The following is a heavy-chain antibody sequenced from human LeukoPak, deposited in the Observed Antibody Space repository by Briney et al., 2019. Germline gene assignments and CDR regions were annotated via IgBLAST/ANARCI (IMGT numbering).Heavy chain of an antibody. CDR1: GLTFSTYG. CDR3: AKTPIYDSSGYYYFDY. Sequence: QSGGSLRLSCAASGLTFSTYGMSWVRQAPGKGLEWVSSISGSGGTTYYADSVKGRFTISRDNSKNTLYLQMNSLRAEDTAVYYCAKTPIYDSSGYYYFDYWGQGTLVTVSS. D-gene: IGHD3-22*01. V-gene: IGHV3-23*01. J-gene: IGHJ4*02. CDR2: ISGSGGTT.